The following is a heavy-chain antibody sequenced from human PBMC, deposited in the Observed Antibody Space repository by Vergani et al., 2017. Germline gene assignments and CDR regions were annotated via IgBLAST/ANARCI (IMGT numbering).Heavy chain of an antibody. CDR1: GFTFDDYA. D-gene: IGHD6-19*01. V-gene: IGHV3-9*01. J-gene: IGHJ4*02. CDR2: ISWNSGSI. Sequence: EVQLVESGGGLVQPGRSLRLSCAASGFTFDDYAMHWVRQAPGKGLEWVSGISWNSGSIGYADSVKGRFTISRDNAKNSLYLQMNSLRDEDTAVYYCARDLDSIAVAGTAYWGQGTLVTVSS. CDR3: ARDLDSIAVAGTAY.